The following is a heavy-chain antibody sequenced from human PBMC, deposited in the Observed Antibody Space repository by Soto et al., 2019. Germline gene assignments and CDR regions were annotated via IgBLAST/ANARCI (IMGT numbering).Heavy chain of an antibody. CDR3: ARKGGFGIAAACTGKGMDV. J-gene: IGHJ6*02. V-gene: IGHV4-34*01. CDR1: GGSFSGYY. D-gene: IGHD6-13*01. CDR2: INHSGST. Sequence: PSETLSLTCAVYGGSFSGYYWSWIRQPPGKGLEWIGEINHSGSTNYNPSLKSRVTISVDTSKNQFSLKLSSVTAADTAVYYCARKGGFGIAAACTGKGMDVWGQWTTVTVSS.